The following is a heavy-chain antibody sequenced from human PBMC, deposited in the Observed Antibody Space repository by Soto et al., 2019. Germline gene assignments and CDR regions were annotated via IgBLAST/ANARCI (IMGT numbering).Heavy chain of an antibody. V-gene: IGHV1-69*12. Sequence: QVQLVQSGAEVKKPGSSVKVSCKASGGTFSSYAISWVRQAPGQGLEWMGGIIPIFGTANYAQKFQGRVTITADESTSTAYMELSSLRSEDAAVYYCAARHCISTSCYNYYYYYYYGMDVWGQGTTVTVSS. CDR3: AARHCISTSCYNYYYYYYYGMDV. J-gene: IGHJ6*02. CDR2: IIPIFGTA. D-gene: IGHD2-2*02. CDR1: GGTFSSYA.